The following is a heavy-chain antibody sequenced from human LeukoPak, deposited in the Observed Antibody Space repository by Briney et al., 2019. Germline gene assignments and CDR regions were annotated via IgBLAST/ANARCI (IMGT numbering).Heavy chain of an antibody. Sequence: SETLPLTCTVSGGSISSYYWSWIRQPPGKGLEWIGYIYYSGSTNYNPSLKSRVTISVDTSKSQFSLKLTSVTAADTAVYYCARDRDTAMGSSYYYGMDVWGQGATVTVSS. CDR3: ARDRDTAMGSSYYYGMDV. CDR1: GGSISSYY. CDR2: IYYSGST. D-gene: IGHD5-18*01. V-gene: IGHV4-59*01. J-gene: IGHJ6*02.